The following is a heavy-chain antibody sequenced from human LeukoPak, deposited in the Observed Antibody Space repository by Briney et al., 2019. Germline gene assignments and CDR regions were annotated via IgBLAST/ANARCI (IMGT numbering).Heavy chain of an antibody. D-gene: IGHD3-22*01. CDR2: INPKSGDT. J-gene: IGHJ3*02. CDR1: GYTFTGYY. CDR3: VAPHYYDSSGYYFGAFDI. Sequence: PGASVKVSCKASGYTFTGYYIHWVRQAPGQGPQWMGWINPKSGDTNYAQKFQGRVTMTRDTSISTAYMELSRLRSDDTAVYYCVAPHYYDSSGYYFGAFDIWGQGTMVTVSS. V-gene: IGHV1-2*02.